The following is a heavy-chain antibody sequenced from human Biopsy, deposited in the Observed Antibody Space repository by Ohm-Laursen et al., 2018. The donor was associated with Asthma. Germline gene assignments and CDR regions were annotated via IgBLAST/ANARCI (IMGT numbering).Heavy chain of an antibody. CDR2: INQYGSEE. J-gene: IGHJ4*02. D-gene: IGHD2-2*01. V-gene: IGHV3-7*05. Sequence: SLRLSCAATAFTFSTYWMTWVRQAPGKGLQWVATINQYGSEESYVDSVKGRFTISRDNAKNSLYLQMNSLRVDDTAFYYCARVAWDIVVVPAAMPGVYFDLWGQGALVTVSS. CDR3: ARVAWDIVVVPAAMPGVYFDL. CDR1: AFTFSTYW.